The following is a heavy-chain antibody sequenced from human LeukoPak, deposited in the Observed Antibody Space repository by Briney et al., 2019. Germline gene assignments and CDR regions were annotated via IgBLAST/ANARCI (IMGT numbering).Heavy chain of an antibody. J-gene: IGHJ4*02. CDR2: IIPIFGTA. CDR3: ARVDSSGYPFDY. D-gene: IGHD3-22*01. Sequence: GSSVKVSCKASGGTLSSYAISWVRQAPGQGLEWMGGIIPIFGTANYAQKFQGRVTITADESTSTAYMELSSLRSEDTAVYYCARVDSSGYPFDYWGQGTLVTVSS. CDR1: GGTLSSYA. V-gene: IGHV1-69*01.